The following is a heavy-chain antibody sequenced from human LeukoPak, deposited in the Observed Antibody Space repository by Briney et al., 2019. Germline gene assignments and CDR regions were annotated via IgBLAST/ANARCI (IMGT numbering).Heavy chain of an antibody. CDR2: IYYSGST. CDR1: GGSISSGDYY. V-gene: IGHV4-30-4*01. CDR3: ARASPRKIWFGES. D-gene: IGHD3-10*01. J-gene: IGHJ4*02. Sequence: SQTLSLTCTVSGGSISSGDYYWSWIRQPPGKGLEWIGYIYYSGSTYYNPSLKGRVTISVDTSKNQFSLKLSSVTAADTAVYYCARASPRKIWFGESWGQGTLVTVSS.